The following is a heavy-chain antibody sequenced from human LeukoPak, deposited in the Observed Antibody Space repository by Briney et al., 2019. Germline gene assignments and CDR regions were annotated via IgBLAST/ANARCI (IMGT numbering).Heavy chain of an antibody. J-gene: IGHJ3*02. CDR3: ARDPPWDYYDSSGYYWGAFDI. CDR2: MSALNGNT. CDR1: GYTFTNYG. V-gene: IGHV1-18*01. Sequence: GASVKVSCKASGYTFTNYGISWVRQAPGQGLELMGWMSALNGNTNYQHKFLGRVTMTTDTSKNKAYMELRGLRSDDTAVYYCARDPPWDYYDSSGYYWGAFDIWGQGTMVTVSS. D-gene: IGHD3-22*01.